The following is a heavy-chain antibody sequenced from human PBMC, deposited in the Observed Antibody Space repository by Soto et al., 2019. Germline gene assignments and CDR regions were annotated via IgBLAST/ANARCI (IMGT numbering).Heavy chain of an antibody. CDR2: ISWNSGSI. V-gene: IGHV3-9*01. D-gene: IGHD6-19*01. Sequence: EVQLVESGGGLVQPGRSLRLSCAASGFTFDDYAMHWVRQAPGKGLEWVSGISWNSGSIGYADSVKGRFTISRDNAKNSLYLKMNSLRAEDTALYYCAKDPSSGGLNYFDYWGQGTLVTVSS. CDR3: AKDPSSGGLNYFDY. J-gene: IGHJ4*02. CDR1: GFTFDDYA.